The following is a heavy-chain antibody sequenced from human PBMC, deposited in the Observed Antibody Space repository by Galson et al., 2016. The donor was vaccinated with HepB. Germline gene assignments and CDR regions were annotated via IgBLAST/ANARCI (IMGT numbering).Heavy chain of an antibody. Sequence: APGQGLEWMGWINPKSGGTHYAQNFQGRVTMTRDTSISTAYMEVRRLRYDDTAVYYCARGRAAAGWGPYFYWGQGTLVTVSS. CDR2: INPKSGGT. V-gene: IGHV1-2*02. J-gene: IGHJ4*02. CDR3: ARGRAAAGWGPYFY. D-gene: IGHD6-13*01.